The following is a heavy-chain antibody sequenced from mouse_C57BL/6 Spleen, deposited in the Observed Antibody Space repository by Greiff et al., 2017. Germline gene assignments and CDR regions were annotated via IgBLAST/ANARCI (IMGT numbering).Heavy chain of an antibody. CDR2: IDPEDGET. J-gene: IGHJ2*01. Sequence: EVQLQQSGAELVKPGASVKLSCTASGFNIKDYYMHWVKQRTEQGLEWIGRIDPEDGETKYAPKFPGKATITADTSSNTAYLQLSSLTSEDTAVYYCARPFYDGYLYYFDYWGQGTTLTVSS. V-gene: IGHV14-2*01. CDR3: ARPFYDGYLYYFDY. CDR1: GFNIKDYY. D-gene: IGHD2-3*01.